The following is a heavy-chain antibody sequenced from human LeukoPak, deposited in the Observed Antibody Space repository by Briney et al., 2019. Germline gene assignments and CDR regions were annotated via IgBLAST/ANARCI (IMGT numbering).Heavy chain of an antibody. J-gene: IGHJ4*02. Sequence: GAPVKVSCKASGYTFTGYYMHWVRQAPGQGLEWMGWINPNSGGTNYAQKFQGRVTMTRDTSISTAYMELSRLRSDDTAVYYCARDGGDSSGWYERFDYWGQGTLVTVSS. CDR3: ARDGGDSSGWYERFDY. CDR1: GYTFTGYY. D-gene: IGHD6-19*01. V-gene: IGHV1-2*02. CDR2: INPNSGGT.